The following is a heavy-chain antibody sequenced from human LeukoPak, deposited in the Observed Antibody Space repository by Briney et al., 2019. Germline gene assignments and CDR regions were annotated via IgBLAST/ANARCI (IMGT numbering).Heavy chain of an antibody. V-gene: IGHV4-34*01. CDR1: GGSFSDYY. Sequence: SETLSLTCAVYGGSFSDYYWSWIRQPPGKGLEWIGEINHSGSTNYNPSLKSRVSISVDTSKNQFSLKLSSVTAADTAVYYCARETIVVVTNGFDPWGQGTLVTGSS. CDR3: ARETIVVVTNGFDP. D-gene: IGHD2-21*02. CDR2: INHSGST. J-gene: IGHJ5*02.